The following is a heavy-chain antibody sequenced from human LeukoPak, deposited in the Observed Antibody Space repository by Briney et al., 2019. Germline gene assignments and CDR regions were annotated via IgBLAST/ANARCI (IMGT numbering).Heavy chain of an antibody. CDR2: ISGSGGST. Sequence: GGSLSLFRAASGFTFSSFGMRWVRQAPGKGLEWVSAISGSGGSTYYADSVKGRFTISRDNSKNTLYLQMNSLRAEDTAVYYCARAPPGGATSWYFDLWGRGTLVTVSS. J-gene: IGHJ2*01. D-gene: IGHD1-26*01. CDR3: ARAPPGGATSWYFDL. V-gene: IGHV3-23*01. CDR1: GFTFSSFG.